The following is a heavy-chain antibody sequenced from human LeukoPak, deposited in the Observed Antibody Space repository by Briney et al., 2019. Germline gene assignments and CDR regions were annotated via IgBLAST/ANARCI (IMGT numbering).Heavy chain of an antibody. CDR3: ARGFLWFGELKKNDAFDI. Sequence: GGSLRLSCAASGFTFSNAWMSWVRQAPGKGLEWVGRIKSKTDGGTTDYAAPVKGRFTISRDDSKNTLYLQMNSLRAEDTAVYYCARGFLWFGELKKNDAFDIWGQGTMVTVSS. D-gene: IGHD3-10*01. CDR2: IKSKTDGGTT. V-gene: IGHV3-15*01. J-gene: IGHJ3*02. CDR1: GFTFSNAW.